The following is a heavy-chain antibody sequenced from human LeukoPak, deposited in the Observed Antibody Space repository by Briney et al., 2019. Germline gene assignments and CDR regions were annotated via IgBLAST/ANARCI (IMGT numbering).Heavy chain of an antibody. D-gene: IGHD6-13*01. Sequence: ASVKVSCKASGYTFTGYYMHWVRQAPGQGLEWMGWINPNNGGTNYAQKFQGRVTMTRDTSISTAYMELSRLRSDDTAVYYCARGGISSSWYGLAYYFDYWGQGTLVTVSS. J-gene: IGHJ4*02. CDR3: ARGGISSSWYGLAYYFDY. CDR2: INPNNGGT. CDR1: GYTFTGYY. V-gene: IGHV1-2*02.